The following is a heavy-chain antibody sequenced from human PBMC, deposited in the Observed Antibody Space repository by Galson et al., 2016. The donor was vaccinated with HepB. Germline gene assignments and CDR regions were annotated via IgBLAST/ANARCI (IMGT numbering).Heavy chain of an antibody. D-gene: IGHD4-23*01. CDR2: ISYSGGP. CDR3: ARDRDRNSGGFDP. CDR1: GGSISSGDYY. Sequence: TLSLTCAVSGGSISSGDYYWSWLRQLPGKGLEWIGFISYSGGPYYNPALRSRLTISVDTSQNQFSLNLSSVTAADTAVYYCARDRDRNSGGFDPWGQGTLVTVSS. V-gene: IGHV4-31*11. J-gene: IGHJ5*02.